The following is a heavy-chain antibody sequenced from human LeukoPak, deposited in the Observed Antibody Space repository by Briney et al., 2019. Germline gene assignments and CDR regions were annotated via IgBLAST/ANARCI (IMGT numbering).Heavy chain of an antibody. Sequence: ASVKVSCKASGYTFTGHYVNWVRQAPGQGLEWMGWINPNSGGSNYAQKFQGRVTMTRDTSISTAYMELSRLRSDDTAVYYCAREGYCRGGSCLDYWGQGTLVTVSS. V-gene: IGHV1-2*02. J-gene: IGHJ4*02. D-gene: IGHD2-15*01. CDR2: INPNSGGS. CDR3: AREGYCRGGSCLDY. CDR1: GYTFTGHY.